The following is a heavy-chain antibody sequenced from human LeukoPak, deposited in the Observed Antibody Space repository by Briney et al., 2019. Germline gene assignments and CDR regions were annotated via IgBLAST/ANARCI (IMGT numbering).Heavy chain of an antibody. J-gene: IGHJ3*02. D-gene: IGHD6-13*01. CDR2: INHSGST. CDR3: ARSRIAAAGSWDDAFDI. CDR1: GGSFSGDY. V-gene: IGHV4-34*01. Sequence: SETLSLTCAVYGGSFSGDYWSSIRQPPGKGLEWIGEINHSGSTNYNPSLKSRVTISVDTSKNQFSLKLSSVTAADTAVYYCARSRIAAAGSWDDAFDIWGQGTMVTVSS.